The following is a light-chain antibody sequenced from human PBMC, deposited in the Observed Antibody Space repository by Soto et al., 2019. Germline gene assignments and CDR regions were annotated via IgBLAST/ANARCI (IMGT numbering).Light chain of an antibody. Sequence: EIVLTQSPATLSLSPGKRATLSCRASQSVSRYLAWYQQKPGQAPRLLIYSASNRATGIPARFSGSGSGTDFTLTISSLDPEDFAVYYCQQRSNWPLTFGGGTKVEIK. J-gene: IGKJ4*01. CDR2: SAS. V-gene: IGKV3-11*01. CDR1: QSVSRY. CDR3: QQRSNWPLT.